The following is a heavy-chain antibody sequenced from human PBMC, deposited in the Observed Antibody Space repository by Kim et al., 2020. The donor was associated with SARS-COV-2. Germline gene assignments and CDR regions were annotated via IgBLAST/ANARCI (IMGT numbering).Heavy chain of an antibody. V-gene: IGHV3-23*03. D-gene: IGHD5-12*01. CDR3: AKSPYSGYDDDNYNWFDP. CDR2: IYSDNSGT. J-gene: IGHJ5*02. CDR1: GFTFSSYA. Sequence: GGSLRLSCAASGFTFSSYAMNWVRQAPGKGLQWVSLIYSDNSGTYYADSVKGRFTISRDNSKNTLYLQMNSLRPEDTAVYYCAKSPYSGYDDDNYNWFDPWGQGTLVTVSS.